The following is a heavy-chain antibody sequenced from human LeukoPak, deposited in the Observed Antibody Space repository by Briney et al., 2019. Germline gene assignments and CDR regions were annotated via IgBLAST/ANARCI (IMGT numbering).Heavy chain of an antibody. V-gene: IGHV4-39*01. CDR1: GGSTSSSSYY. CDR3: ARRTDSSGWSPFDF. Sequence: SETLSLARTLSGGSTSSSSYYWGWIRQPPGKGLEWIGSIYYSGSTFYNPSLKSRVTISVDTSKNQISLKLSSVTAADTAVYYCARRTDSSGWSPFDFWGQGTLVTVSS. CDR2: IYYSGST. D-gene: IGHD6-19*01. J-gene: IGHJ4*02.